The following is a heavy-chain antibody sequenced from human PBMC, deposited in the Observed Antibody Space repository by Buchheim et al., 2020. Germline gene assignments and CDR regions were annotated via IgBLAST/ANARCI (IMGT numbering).Heavy chain of an antibody. Sequence: QVQLVESGGGLVKPGGSLRLSCAASGSTFSDYYMSWIRQAPGKGLEWASYISSSSSYTNYADSVKGRFTISRDNAKNSLYLQMNSLRAEDTAVYYCARQGSGTRGPRTSHSQYYYGMDVWGQGTT. CDR3: ARQGSGTRGPRTSHSQYYYGMDV. CDR1: GSTFSDYY. J-gene: IGHJ6*02. D-gene: IGHD3-10*01. CDR2: ISSSSSYT. V-gene: IGHV3-11*06.